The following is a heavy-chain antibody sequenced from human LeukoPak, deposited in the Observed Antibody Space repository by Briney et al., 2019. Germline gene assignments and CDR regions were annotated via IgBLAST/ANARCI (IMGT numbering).Heavy chain of an antibody. Sequence: SETLSLTCTVSGYSISSSYYWGWIRQPPGKGLEWIGTIYYSGSTYYKPSLKSRVTISVDTSKNQFSLRLSSVTAADTAVYYCARNRYYYGSGNYGVPNWFDPWGQGTLVTVSS. CDR2: IYYSGST. CDR1: GYSISSSYY. J-gene: IGHJ5*02. CDR3: ARNRYYYGSGNYGVPNWFDP. V-gene: IGHV4-38-2*02. D-gene: IGHD3-10*01.